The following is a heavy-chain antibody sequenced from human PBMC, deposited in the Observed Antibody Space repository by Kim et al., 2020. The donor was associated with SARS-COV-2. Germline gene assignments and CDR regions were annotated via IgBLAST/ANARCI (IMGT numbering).Heavy chain of an antibody. D-gene: IGHD6-19*01. V-gene: IGHV3-48*04. J-gene: IGHJ6*02. CDR3: ARCWVAGTSDYYYYGMDV. CDR1: GFTFSSYS. Sequence: GGSLRLSCAASGFTFSSYSMNWVRQAPGKGLEWVSYISSSSSTIYYADSVKGRFTISRDNAKNSLYLQMNSLRAEDTAVYYCARCWVAGTSDYYYYGMDVWGQGTTVTVSS. CDR2: ISSSSSTI.